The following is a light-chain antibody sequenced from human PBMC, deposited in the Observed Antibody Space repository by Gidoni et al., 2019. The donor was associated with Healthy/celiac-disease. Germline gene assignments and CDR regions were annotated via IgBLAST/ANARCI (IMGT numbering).Light chain of an antibody. Sequence: GSPGQSITISCTGTSSDVGGYNYVSWYQQHPGKAPKLMIYDVSNRPSGVSNRFSVSKSGNTASLTISGLQAEDEADYYCSAYTSSSTYVFGTGTKGTVL. CDR2: DVS. CDR1: SSDVGGYNY. V-gene: IGLV2-14*04. CDR3: SAYTSSSTYV. J-gene: IGLJ1*01.